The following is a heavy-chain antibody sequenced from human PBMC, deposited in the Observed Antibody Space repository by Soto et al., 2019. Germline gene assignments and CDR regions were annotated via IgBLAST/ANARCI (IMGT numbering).Heavy chain of an antibody. J-gene: IGHJ5*02. CDR1: GFTLRSYS. CDR3: AREKGSGSYYNSPTWFDP. Sequence: EVQLVESGGGLVQPGGSLRLSCAASGFTLRSYSMNWVRQAPGKGLEWVSYISSSSSTIYYADSVKGRFTISRDNAKNSLYLQMNSLRAEDTAVYYCAREKGSGSYYNSPTWFDPWGQGTLVTVSS. V-gene: IGHV3-48*01. D-gene: IGHD3-10*01. CDR2: ISSSSSTI.